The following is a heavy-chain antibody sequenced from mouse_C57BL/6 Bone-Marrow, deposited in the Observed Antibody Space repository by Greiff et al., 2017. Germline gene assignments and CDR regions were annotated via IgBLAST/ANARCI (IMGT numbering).Heavy chain of an antibody. V-gene: IGHV2-5*01. CDR3: AKNPDSSGLYAMDY. CDR2: IWRGGST. Sequence: QVQLKESGPGLVQPSQSLSITCPVSGFSLTSYGVHWVRPSPGKGLEWLGVIWRGGSTDYNAAFMSRLSITKDNSKSQVFFKMNSLQADDTAIYYCAKNPDSSGLYAMDYWGQGTSVTVSS. D-gene: IGHD3-2*02. J-gene: IGHJ4*01. CDR1: GFSLTSYG.